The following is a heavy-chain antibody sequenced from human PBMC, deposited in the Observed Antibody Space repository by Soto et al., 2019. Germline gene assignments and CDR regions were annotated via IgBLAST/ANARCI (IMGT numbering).Heavy chain of an antibody. V-gene: IGHV4-39*01. J-gene: IGHJ4*02. Sequence: SETLSLTCTFSGDSISSSKYYWGWIRQPPGKGLEWIGSIYYSGYTYYNPSLKSRVTISVDTSKNQFSLKLSPVTAADTAVYYWGRLVYDSSGYRPGWGQGTLVTVSS. CDR1: GDSISSSKYY. CDR3: GRLVYDSSGYRPG. CDR2: IYYSGYT. D-gene: IGHD3-22*01.